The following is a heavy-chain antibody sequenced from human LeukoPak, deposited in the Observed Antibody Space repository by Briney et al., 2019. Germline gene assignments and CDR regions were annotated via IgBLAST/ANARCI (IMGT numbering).Heavy chain of an antibody. J-gene: IGHJ4*02. D-gene: IGHD3-3*01. CDR2: ISWNSGSI. CDR3: VKDLLRFLSAADY. V-gene: IGHV3-9*01. Sequence: PGRSLRLSCAASGFTFDDYGMHWVRQAPGKGLEWVSGISWNSGSIGYADSVKGRFTISRDNAKNSLYLQMNSLRAEDTALYYCVKDLLRFLSAADYWGQGTLVTVSS. CDR1: GFTFDDYG.